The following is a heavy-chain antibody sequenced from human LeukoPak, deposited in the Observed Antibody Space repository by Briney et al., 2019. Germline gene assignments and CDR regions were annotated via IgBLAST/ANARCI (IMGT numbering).Heavy chain of an antibody. CDR3: ARSDPYSSGWYGDY. CDR2: ISAYNGNT. D-gene: IGHD6-19*01. V-gene: IGHV1-18*04. Sequence: GASVKVSCKASGYTFTSYYMHWVRQAPGQGLEWMGWISAYNGNTNYAQKLQGRVTMTTDTSTSTAYMELRSLRSDDTAVYYCARSDPYSSGWYGDYWGQGTLVTVSS. CDR1: GYTFTSYY. J-gene: IGHJ4*02.